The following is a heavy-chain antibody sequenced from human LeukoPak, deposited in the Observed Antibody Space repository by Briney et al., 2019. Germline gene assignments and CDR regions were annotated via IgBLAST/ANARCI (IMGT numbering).Heavy chain of an antibody. V-gene: IGHV5-51*01. CDR2: IYPGDSDI. J-gene: IGHJ4*02. D-gene: IGHD6-19*01. Sequence: GEPLKISCKGSGYSFTSYWIGWLRLMPGKGLEWMGVIYPGDSDIRYSPSFLGQVTFSADKSSSTAYMRWSSLKASDTAMYYCARRRNSAWDFDYWGQGTLVTVSS. CDR3: ARRRNSAWDFDY. CDR1: GYSFTSYW.